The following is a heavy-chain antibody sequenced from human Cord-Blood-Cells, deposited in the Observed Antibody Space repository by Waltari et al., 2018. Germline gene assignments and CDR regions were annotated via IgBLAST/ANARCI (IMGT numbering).Heavy chain of an antibody. CDR3: AHRSNWGSLQIAFYI. CDR2: IYWDYDK. D-gene: IGHD7-27*01. J-gene: IGHJ3*02. V-gene: IGHV2-5*02. Sequence: QITLKESGPTLVKPTQTLTLTCPFSGFSLRTSAVGVGWIRQPPGKALEWLALIYWDYDKRYSPSLKSRLTITKDTSKNQVVLTMPNIDPVDTATYYCAHRSNWGSLQIAFYILGQGTMVTVSS. CDR1: GFSLRTSAVG.